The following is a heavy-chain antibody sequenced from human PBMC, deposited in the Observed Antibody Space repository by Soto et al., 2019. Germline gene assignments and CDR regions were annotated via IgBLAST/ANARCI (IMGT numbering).Heavy chain of an antibody. V-gene: IGHV1-69*17. CDR2: ITPLFGIP. J-gene: IGHJ5*02. D-gene: IGHD2-15*01. Sequence: QVQLVQSGAEVQKPGSSVKVSCKASGGTSRSLSITWVRQAPGQGLEWMGGITPLFGIPNYPQKFQGRLTITEENPRGTAYLELSSLRSEDTAVYYCARDPLPAGGGFDTGGGGTLVTVSS. CDR1: GGTSRSLS. CDR3: ARDPLPAGGGFDT.